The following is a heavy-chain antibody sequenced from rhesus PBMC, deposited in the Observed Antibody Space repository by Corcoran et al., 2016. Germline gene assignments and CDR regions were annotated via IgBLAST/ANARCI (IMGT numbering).Heavy chain of an antibody. D-gene: IGHD3-28*01. V-gene: IGHV3-184*01. CDR3: TRGYYDSGFLYYFDY. Sequence: EVQLVESGGGLVQPGGSLRLSCAASGFTFSDHYMYWVRQAPGKGLEWVGFIRSQAYGGKAEYAASVKGRFTISRDDSKSIAYLQMNSLKTEDTAVYYCTRGYYDSGFLYYFDYWGQGVLVTVSS. CDR1: GFTFSDHY. J-gene: IGHJ4*01. CDR2: IRSQAYGGKA.